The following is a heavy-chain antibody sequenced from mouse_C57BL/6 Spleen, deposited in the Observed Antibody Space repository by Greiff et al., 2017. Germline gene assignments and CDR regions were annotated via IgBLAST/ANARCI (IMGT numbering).Heavy chain of an antibody. CDR2: ILPGSGST. D-gene: IGHD2-10*02. J-gene: IGHJ4*01. CDR1: GYTFTGYW. V-gene: IGHV1-9*01. Sequence: QVQLQQSGAELMKPGASVKLSCKATGYTFTGYWIEWVKQRPGHGLEWIGEILPGSGSTNYNEKFKGKATFTADTSSNTAYMQLSRLTTEDSAIYYCARWGYGKYYAMDYWGQGTSVTVSS. CDR3: ARWGYGKYYAMDY.